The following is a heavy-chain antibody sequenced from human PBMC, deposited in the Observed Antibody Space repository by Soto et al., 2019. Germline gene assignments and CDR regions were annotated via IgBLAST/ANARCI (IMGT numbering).Heavy chain of an antibody. V-gene: IGHV3-23*01. D-gene: IGHD3-10*01. CDR3: AKEKGSGSYYNEDAFDI. CDR2: ISGSGGST. Sequence: EVQLLESGGGLVQPGGSLRLSCAASGFTFSSYAMSWVRQAPGKGLEWVSAISGSGGSTYYADSVKGRFTIPRDNSKNTLYLQMNSLRAEDTAVYYCAKEKGSGSYYNEDAFDIWGQGTMVTVSS. CDR1: GFTFSSYA. J-gene: IGHJ3*02.